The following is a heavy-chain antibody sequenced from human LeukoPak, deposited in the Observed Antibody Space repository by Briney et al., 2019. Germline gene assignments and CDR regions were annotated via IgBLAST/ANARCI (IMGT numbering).Heavy chain of an antibody. CDR1: GYTFTGYD. CDR3: ARLYCRGGSCTSLWDY. J-gene: IGHJ4*02. CDR2: INPNSGGT. D-gene: IGHD2-15*01. Sequence: ASVKVSCKASGYTFTGYDLHWVRQAPGQGLEWMGWINPNSGGTNYAQKFQGRVTMTRDTSSTTAYMELRWLRSDDTAVYYCARLYCRGGSCTSLWDYWGQGTVVTVSS. V-gene: IGHV1-2*02.